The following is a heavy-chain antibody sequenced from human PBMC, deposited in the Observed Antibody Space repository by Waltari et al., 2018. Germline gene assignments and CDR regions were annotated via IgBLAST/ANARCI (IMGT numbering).Heavy chain of an antibody. J-gene: IGHJ2*01. CDR1: GFTFSSYS. D-gene: IGHD1-26*01. Sequence: EVQLVESGGGLVQPGGSLRLSCAASGFTFSSYSMNWVRQAPGKGLEWVSYISSSSSTIYYADSVKGRFTISRDNAKNSLYLQMNSLRAEDTAVYYCARGRGSYYGNWYFDLWGRGTLVTVSS. CDR2: ISSSSSTI. CDR3: ARGRGSYYGNWYFDL. V-gene: IGHV3-48*01.